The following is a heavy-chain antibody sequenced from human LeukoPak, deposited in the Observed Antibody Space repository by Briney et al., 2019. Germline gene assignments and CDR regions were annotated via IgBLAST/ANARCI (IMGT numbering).Heavy chain of an antibody. J-gene: IGHJ3*02. V-gene: IGHV4-59*08. D-gene: IGHD3-22*01. CDR1: GGSISTYY. Sequence: SETLSFTCTVSGGSISTYYWSRIRQPPGKGLEWIGSMYYSGSTNYKPSLKSRVTISVDTSKNQFSLKLSSVTAADTAVYYCARHAYYYDRSGSYEAFDIWGQGTMVTVSS. CDR3: ARHAYYYDRSGSYEAFDI. CDR2: MYYSGST.